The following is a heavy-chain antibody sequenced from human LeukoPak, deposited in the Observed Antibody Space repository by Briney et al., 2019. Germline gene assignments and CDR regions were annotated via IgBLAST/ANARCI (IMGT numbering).Heavy chain of an antibody. D-gene: IGHD6-6*01. V-gene: IGHV3-23*01. CDR1: GFTFSSYA. CDR2: ISGSGGST. CDR3: AKFWYSSSSGDY. Sequence: HPGGSLRLSCAASGFTFSSYAMSWVRQAPGKGLEWVSAISGSGGSTYYADSVKGRFTISRDNSKNTLYLQMNSLRAEDTAVYYCAKFWYSSSSGDYWGQGTLVTVSS. J-gene: IGHJ4*02.